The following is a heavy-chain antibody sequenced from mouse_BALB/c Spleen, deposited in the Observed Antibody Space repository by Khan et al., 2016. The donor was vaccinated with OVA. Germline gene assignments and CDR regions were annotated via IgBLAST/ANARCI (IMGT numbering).Heavy chain of an antibody. Sequence: VQLQESGPGLVAPSQSLSITCTISGFSLPDYGIHWVRQPPGKGLEWLVVIWSDGSTTYNSALKSRLSISEDNSKSQVFLKMNSLQTDDPAMYYCARQPYYHYYVMDYWGQGTSVTVSS. J-gene: IGHJ4*01. D-gene: IGHD2-10*01. CDR1: GFSLPDYG. V-gene: IGHV2-6-1*01. CDR3: ARQPYYHYYVMDY. CDR2: IWSDGST.